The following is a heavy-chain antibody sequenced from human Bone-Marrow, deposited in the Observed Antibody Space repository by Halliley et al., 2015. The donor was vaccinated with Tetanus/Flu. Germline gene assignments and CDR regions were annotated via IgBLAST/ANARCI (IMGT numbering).Heavy chain of an antibody. Sequence: WFGHIYFGGTALYNPSLGRRVSISGDTSKTQFSLKLTSMAAADTAVYYCAMGTSGYGDYSDNWGLGTLVTVSS. J-gene: IGHJ4*02. D-gene: IGHD5-12*01. CDR2: IYFGGTA. CDR3: AMGTSGYGDYSDN. V-gene: IGHV4-31*02.